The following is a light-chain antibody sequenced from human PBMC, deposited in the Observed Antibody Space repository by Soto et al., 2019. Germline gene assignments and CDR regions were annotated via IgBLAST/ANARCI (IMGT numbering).Light chain of an antibody. CDR1: QSISSW. J-gene: IGKJ2*01. V-gene: IGKV1-5*03. CDR2: KAS. CDR3: QQYNSYSKDT. Sequence: DIQMTQSPSTLSASVGDRVTITCRASQSISSWLAWYQQKPGKAPKLLIYKASSLESGVPSRFSGSGSGTESTLTISSLQPDDFATYYCQQYNSYSKDTFGQGTKLEIK.